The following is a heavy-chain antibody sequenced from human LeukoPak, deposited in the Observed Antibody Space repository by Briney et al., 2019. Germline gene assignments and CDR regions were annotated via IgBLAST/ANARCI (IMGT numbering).Heavy chain of an antibody. Sequence: GGSLRLSCAASGFTFSNYGMHWVRQTPAKGLEWVSVIYSGGGTYYADFVQGRFTISRDDSKNTLFLQMNSLRAEDSAVYYCASAMNFGHFDLWGRGTLVTVSS. CDR2: IYSGGGT. J-gene: IGHJ2*01. CDR3: ASAMNFGHFDL. D-gene: IGHD2-2*01. CDR1: GFTFSNYG. V-gene: IGHV3-NL1*01.